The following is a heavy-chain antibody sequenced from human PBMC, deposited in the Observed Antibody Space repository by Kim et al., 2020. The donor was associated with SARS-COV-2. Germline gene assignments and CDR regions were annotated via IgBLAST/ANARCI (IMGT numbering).Heavy chain of an antibody. CDR3: ARVQLGPDYYDSFPSYYGMDV. CDR2: ISYDGSNK. D-gene: IGHD3-22*01. CDR1: GFTFSSYA. V-gene: IGHV3-30*04. J-gene: IGHJ6*02. Sequence: GGSLRLSCAASGFTFSSYAMHWVRQAPGKGLEWVAVISYDGSNKYYADSVKGRFTISRDNSKNTLYLQMNSLRAEDTAVYYCARVQLGPDYYDSFPSYYGMDVWGQGTTVTVSS.